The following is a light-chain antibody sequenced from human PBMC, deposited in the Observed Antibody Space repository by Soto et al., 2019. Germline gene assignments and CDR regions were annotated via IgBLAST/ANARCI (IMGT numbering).Light chain of an antibody. CDR1: QSVLYSSNNKIY. J-gene: IGKJ1*01. V-gene: IGKV4-1*01. CDR3: QQYYRTPWT. CDR2: WAS. Sequence: DIVMTQSPDSLAVSLGERATINCKSSQSVLYSSNNKIYLAWYQQKPGQPPKLLIYWASTRESGVPDRFSGSGSRTDFTLTISSLQAEDVAVYYCQQYYRTPWTFGQGTKVEIK.